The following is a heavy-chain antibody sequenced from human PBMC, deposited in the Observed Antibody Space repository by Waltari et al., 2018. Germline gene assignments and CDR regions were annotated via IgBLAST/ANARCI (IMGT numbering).Heavy chain of an antibody. CDR2: IYTSGNT. V-gene: IGHV4-61*02. J-gene: IGHJ6*02. CDR1: GGSISSGSYY. Sequence: QVQLQESGPGLVKPSQTLSLTCTVSGGSISSGSYYWTWIRQPAGKGLEWIGRIYTSGNTNYNPSLKSRVTISVDTSKNQFSLKLSSVTAADTAVYYCAGDTFYYDSLYYYYGVDVWGQGTTVTVSS. D-gene: IGHD3-22*01. CDR3: AGDTFYYDSLYYYYGVDV.